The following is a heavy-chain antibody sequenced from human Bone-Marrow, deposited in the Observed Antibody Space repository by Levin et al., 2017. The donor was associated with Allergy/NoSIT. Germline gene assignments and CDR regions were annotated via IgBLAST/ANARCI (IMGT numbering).Heavy chain of an antibody. CDR3: ARGITVFGVVLAVNDAFDV. Sequence: SQTLSLTCTVSGGSISSGIYFWSWVRQLPGKGLEWIGYVSYSEITFYNQSLKSRVTISGDTSKNLFSLTLNSVTAADTAIYYCARGITVFGVVLAVNDAFDVWGQGTMVTVSS. V-gene: IGHV4-31*03. CDR1: GGSISSGIYF. D-gene: IGHD3-3*01. CDR2: VSYSEIT. J-gene: IGHJ3*01.